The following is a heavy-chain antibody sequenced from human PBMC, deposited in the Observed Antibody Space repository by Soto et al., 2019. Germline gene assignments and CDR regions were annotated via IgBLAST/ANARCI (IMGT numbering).Heavy chain of an antibody. J-gene: IGHJ4*02. Sequence: QVQLVQSGAEVKKPGSSVKVSCTASGGTFSDYAFSWVRQAPGQGLEWMEGIIPMFSSSSFAQKFQGRLTITADDSTSTAYMSLSSLGSADTAMYYCAKDIGFQQHLFVFDLWGPGTLVTVSS. D-gene: IGHD3-10*02. CDR1: GGTFSDYA. V-gene: IGHV1-69*01. CDR3: AKDIGFQQHLFVFDL. CDR2: IIPMFSSS.